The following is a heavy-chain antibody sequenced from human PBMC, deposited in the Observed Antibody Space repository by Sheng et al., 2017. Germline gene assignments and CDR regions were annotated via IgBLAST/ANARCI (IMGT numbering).Heavy chain of an antibody. CDR3: ARGVKPPRQQYRLVPFYFQH. D-gene: IGHD6-13*01. J-gene: IGHJ1*01. CDR1: GGSFSGYY. V-gene: IGHV4-34*01. Sequence: QVQLQQWGAGLLKPSETLSLTCAVYGGSFSGYYWSWIRQPPGKGLEWIGEINHSGSTNYNPSLKSRVTISVDTSKNQFSLKLSSVTAADTAVYYCARGVKPPRQQYRLVPFYFQHWGQGTLVTVSS. CDR2: INHSGST.